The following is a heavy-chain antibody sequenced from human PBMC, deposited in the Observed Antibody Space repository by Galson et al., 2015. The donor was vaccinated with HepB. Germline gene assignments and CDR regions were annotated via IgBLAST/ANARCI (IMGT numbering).Heavy chain of an antibody. J-gene: IGHJ4*02. V-gene: IGHV3-30*04. CDR2: ISYDGSNK. D-gene: IGHD5-18*01. Sequence: SLRLSCAASGFTFSSCAMHWVRQAPGKGLEWVAVISYDGSNKYYADSVKGRFTISRDNSKNTLYLQMNSLRAEDTAVYYCARAGGYSYGYFGYWGQGTLVTVSS. CDR3: ARAGGYSYGYFGY. CDR1: GFTFSSCA.